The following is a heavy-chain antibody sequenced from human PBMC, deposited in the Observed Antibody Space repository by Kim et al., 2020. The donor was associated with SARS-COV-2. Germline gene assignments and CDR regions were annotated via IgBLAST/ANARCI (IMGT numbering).Heavy chain of an antibody. CDR3: ARLSGSGWYVHYYYYGMDV. V-gene: IGHV3-7*01. J-gene: IGHJ6*02. D-gene: IGHD6-19*01. CDR1: GFTFSSYW. Sequence: GGSLRLSCAASGFTFSSYWMSWVRQAPGKGLEWVANIKQDGSEKYYVDSVKGRFTISRDNAKNSLYLQMNSLRAEDTAVYYCARLSGSGWYVHYYYYGMDVWGQGTTVTVSS. CDR2: IKQDGSEK.